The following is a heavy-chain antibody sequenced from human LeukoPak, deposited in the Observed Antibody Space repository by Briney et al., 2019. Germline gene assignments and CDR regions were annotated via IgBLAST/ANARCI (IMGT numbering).Heavy chain of an antibody. CDR2: IYHSGNN. J-gene: IGHJ4*02. CDR1: GFSISGTFY. Sequence: SETLSLTCTVSGFSISGTFYWVWIRQPPGKGLEWIGSIYHSGNNYYNPSLKNRVTMSVDTSKNQFSLHLTSVTAADTAVYYCARGYSSSWFYFDSWGQGTLVTVSS. CDR3: ARGYSSSWFYFDS. V-gene: IGHV4-38-2*02. D-gene: IGHD6-13*01.